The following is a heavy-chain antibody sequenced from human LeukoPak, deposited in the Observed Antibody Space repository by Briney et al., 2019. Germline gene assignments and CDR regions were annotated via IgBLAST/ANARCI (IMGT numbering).Heavy chain of an antibody. CDR1: GFSFKDTG. D-gene: IGHD1-7*01. CDR3: AKDGNGNYQAKYSDY. CDR2: IWFDGSTK. Sequence: GGSLRLSCAASGFSFKDTGMHWVRQAPGKGPEWLTIIWFDGSTKYYADSVKGRFTVSRDNSQNILYLQMNDLRAEDTAVYYCAKDGNGNYQAKYSDYWGQGTLVTVSS. V-gene: IGHV3-33*06. J-gene: IGHJ4*02.